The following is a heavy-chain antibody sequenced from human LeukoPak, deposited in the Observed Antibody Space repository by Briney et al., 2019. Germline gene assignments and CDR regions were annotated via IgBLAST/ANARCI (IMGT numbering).Heavy chain of an antibody. Sequence: SGPTLVKPSETLSLTCTVSGGSISSYYWSWIRQPPGKGLEWIGYIYYSGSTNYNPSLKSRVTISVDTSKNQFSLKLSSVTAADTAVYYCARHDSSSSYYYYYYMDVWGKGTTVTVSS. CDR3: ARHDSSSSYYYYYYMDV. CDR2: IYYSGST. J-gene: IGHJ6*03. CDR1: GGSISSYY. D-gene: IGHD6-6*01. V-gene: IGHV4-59*01.